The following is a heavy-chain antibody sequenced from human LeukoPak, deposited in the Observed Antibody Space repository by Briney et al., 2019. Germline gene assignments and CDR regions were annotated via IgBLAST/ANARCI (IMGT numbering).Heavy chain of an antibody. J-gene: IGHJ6*02. CDR2: IYYSGST. V-gene: IGHV4-59*01. CDR3: AREGGGSYPRYYYGMDV. CDR1: GGSISSYY. D-gene: IGHD1-26*01. Sequence: PSETLSLTCTVSGGSISSYYWSWIRQPPGKGLEWIGYIYYSGSTNYNPSLKSRVTISVDTSKNQFSLKLSSVTAADTAVYYCAREGGGSYPRYYYGMDVWGQGTTVTVSS.